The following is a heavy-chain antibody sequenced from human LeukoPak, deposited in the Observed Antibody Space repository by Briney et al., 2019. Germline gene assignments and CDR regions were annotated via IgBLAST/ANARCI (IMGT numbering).Heavy chain of an antibody. CDR1: GGTFSSYA. V-gene: IGHV1-69*01. D-gene: IGHD5-18*01. Sequence: SVKVSCKASGGTFSSYAISWVRQAPGQGLEWMGGYIPIFGTANYAQKFQGRVTITADESTSTAYMELSSLRSEDTAVYYCARDPGGYSYGYGLYYMDVWGKGTTVTVSS. J-gene: IGHJ6*03. CDR2: YIPIFGTA. CDR3: ARDPGGYSYGYGLYYMDV.